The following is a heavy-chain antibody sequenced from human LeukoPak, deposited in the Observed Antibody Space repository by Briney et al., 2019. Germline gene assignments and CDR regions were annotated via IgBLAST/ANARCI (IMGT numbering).Heavy chain of an antibody. CDR1: GFNFGIYG. CDR3: AKCPFDWLLGYYYYYYMDV. CDR2: IRYAGTDK. D-gene: IGHD3-9*01. Sequence: GGSLRLSCAASGFNFGIYGMHWVRQAPGKGLEWVAFIRYAGTDKFYADSVKGRFTVSRDNSKNTLYLQMNSLRAEDTAVYYCAKCPFDWLLGYYYYYYMDVWGKGTTVTISS. V-gene: IGHV3-30*02. J-gene: IGHJ6*03.